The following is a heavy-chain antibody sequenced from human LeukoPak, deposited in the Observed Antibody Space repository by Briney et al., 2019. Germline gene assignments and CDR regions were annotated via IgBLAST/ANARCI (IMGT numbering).Heavy chain of an antibody. CDR2: IYYSGST. V-gene: IGHV4-59*12. J-gene: IGHJ2*01. Sequence: SETLSLTCTVSGGSISSYYWSWIRQSPGKGLEWIGYIYYSGSTNYNPSLKSRVTISVDTSKNQFSLKLSSVTAADTAVYYCARGSSSGWYGYFDLWGRGTLVTVSS. CDR1: GGSISSYY. D-gene: IGHD6-19*01. CDR3: ARGSSSGWYGYFDL.